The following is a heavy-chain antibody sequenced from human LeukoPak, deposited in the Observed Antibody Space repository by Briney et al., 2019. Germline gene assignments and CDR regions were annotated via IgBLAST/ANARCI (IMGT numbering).Heavy chain of an antibody. CDR3: DGADY. CDR2: LNGGGDRK. V-gene: IGHV3-23*01. J-gene: IGHJ4*02. Sequence: GGSLRLSCAAPGLKFSHYAMGWVRHAPGKGLEWVSTLNGGGDRKHYADSVRGRFIISRDNSKNTLDLQMNNLGAEDTAVYYCDGADYWGQGTVVTVSS. D-gene: IGHD5-24*01. CDR1: GLKFSHYA.